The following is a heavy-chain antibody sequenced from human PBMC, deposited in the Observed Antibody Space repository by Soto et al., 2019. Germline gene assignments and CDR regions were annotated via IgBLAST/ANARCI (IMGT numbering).Heavy chain of an antibody. Sequence: PSETLSLTCTVSGDSISTYYWSWIRQPPGKGLEWIGYIYYSGNTNYNPSLKSRVTISIDTSKNQFSLKLSSVTAADTAVYYCARHSCSGNKCYRSVDYWGQGTLVTVSS. CDR1: GDSISTYY. V-gene: IGHV4-59*08. CDR2: IYYSGNT. CDR3: ARHSCSGNKCYRSVDY. D-gene: IGHD2-15*01. J-gene: IGHJ4*02.